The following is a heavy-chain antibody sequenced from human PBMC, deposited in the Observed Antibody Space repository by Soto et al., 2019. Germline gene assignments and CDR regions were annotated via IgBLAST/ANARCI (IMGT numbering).Heavy chain of an antibody. D-gene: IGHD3-9*01. CDR2: ISAYNGNT. CDR3: ARVRDDILTGLPAGYFDD. J-gene: IGHJ4*02. V-gene: IGHV1-18*01. CDR1: GYTFTSYG. Sequence: ASVKVSCKASGYTFTSYGISWVRQAPGQGLEWMGWISAYNGNTNYAQKLQGRVTMTTDTSTSTAYMELSSVTAADTAVYYCARVRDDILTGLPAGYFDDRGQGTLVTVSS.